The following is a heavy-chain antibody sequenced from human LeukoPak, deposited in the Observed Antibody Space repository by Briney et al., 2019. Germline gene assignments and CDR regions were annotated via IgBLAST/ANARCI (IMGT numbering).Heavy chain of an antibody. D-gene: IGHD5-18*01. CDR3: ARGSTRGYSYGYYYYYGMDV. CDR2: INNSGST. V-gene: IGHV4-34*01. CDR1: GGSFSGYY. Sequence: SETLSLTCAVYGGSFSGYYWSWIRQPPGKGLEWIGEINNSGSTNYNPSLKSRVTISVDTSKNQFSLKLSSVTAADTAVYYCARGSTRGYSYGYYYYYGMDVWGQGTTVTVSS. J-gene: IGHJ6*02.